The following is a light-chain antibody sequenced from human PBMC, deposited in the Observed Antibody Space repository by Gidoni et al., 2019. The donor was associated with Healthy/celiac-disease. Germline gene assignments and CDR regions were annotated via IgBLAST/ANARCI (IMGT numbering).Light chain of an antibody. CDR1: QSISSY. J-gene: IGKJ1*01. CDR2: AAS. CDR3: QQSYSTPTWT. V-gene: IGKV1-39*01. Sequence: DIQLTQSASSLSASVGDRVTIPCRASQSISSYFNWYQQKPGEAPQLLIYAASSLQSGVPSRFSGSGSWTAFTLTISSLQPEDFSTYYCQQSYSTPTWTFGQGTKVEIK.